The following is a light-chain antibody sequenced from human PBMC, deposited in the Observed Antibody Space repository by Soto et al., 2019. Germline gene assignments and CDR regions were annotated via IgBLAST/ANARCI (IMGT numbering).Light chain of an antibody. J-gene: IGKJ1*01. CDR1: QSVSSN. CDR2: GAS. Sequence: IVITKSPAPLSVSPGERATLSCRASQSVSSNLAWYQHKPGQAPRLLIYGASTRATGIPARFSGSGSGTEFTLTISSLQSEDFAVYYCQQYNNWPPWTFGQGTKVDIK. V-gene: IGKV3-15*01. CDR3: QQYNNWPPWT.